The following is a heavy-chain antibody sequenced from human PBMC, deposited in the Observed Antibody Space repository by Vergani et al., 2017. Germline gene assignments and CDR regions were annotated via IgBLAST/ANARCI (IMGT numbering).Heavy chain of an antibody. J-gene: IGHJ3*02. CDR1: GFRFREHG. CDR2: ISGPDHRT. Sequence: EVQLLESGGGSVQPGESLRLSCVASGFRFREHGMNWVRQAPGKGLEWVSGISGPDHRTLYADSVKGRFIISRDDSKNTLYLHMSSLRVEDTSVYYCAKVCCSEVASTVGAFDIWGQGTMVTLSS. V-gene: IGHV3-23*01. CDR3: AKVCCSEVASTVGAFDI. D-gene: IGHD6-19*01.